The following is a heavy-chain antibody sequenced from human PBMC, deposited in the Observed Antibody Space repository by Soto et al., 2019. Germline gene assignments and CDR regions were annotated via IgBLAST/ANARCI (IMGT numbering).Heavy chain of an antibody. J-gene: IGHJ4*02. D-gene: IGHD4-17*01. CDR1: GGSISSSY. CDR2: IYYSGST. Sequence: AKPLSPTCTVSGGSISSSYWSWFRQPPGKGLEWIGYIYYSGSTNYNPPLKSRVTISVDTSKNQFSLMRSCVIAADTAVYYCASRYGGTLDYWGQGTLVTVSS. V-gene: IGHV4-59*08. CDR3: ASRYGGTLDY.